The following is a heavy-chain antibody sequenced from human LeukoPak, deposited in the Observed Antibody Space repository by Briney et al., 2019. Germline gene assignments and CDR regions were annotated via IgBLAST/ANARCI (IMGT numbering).Heavy chain of an antibody. CDR3: ARGGDYDSGGYYYFDY. J-gene: IGHJ4*02. CDR2: INHSGST. CDR1: GGSFSGYY. D-gene: IGHD3-22*01. Sequence: SETLSLTCAVYGGSFSGYYWSWIRQPPGKGLEWIGEINHSGSTNYNPSLKSRVTISVDTSKNQFSLKLSSVTAADTAVYYCARGGDYDSGGYYYFDYWGQGTLVTVSS. V-gene: IGHV4-34*01.